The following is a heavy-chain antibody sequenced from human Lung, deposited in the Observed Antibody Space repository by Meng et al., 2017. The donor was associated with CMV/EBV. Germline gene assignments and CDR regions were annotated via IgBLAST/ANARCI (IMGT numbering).Heavy chain of an antibody. CDR1: DYIFSKYS. CDR2: LNPYNGAT. V-gene: IGHV1-18*04. CDR3: ARGGEVYDSATRGRDWDFDR. D-gene: IGHD5/OR15-5a*01. J-gene: IGHJ4*02. Sequence: SXXVSXXSSDYIFSKYSIVWIRQAPGQGLEWMGWLNPYNGATKYAQMVQGRITMTAETATTTAYMELRTLRLDDTAVYYCARGGEVYDSATRGRDWDFDRWXQGTXVTVAS.